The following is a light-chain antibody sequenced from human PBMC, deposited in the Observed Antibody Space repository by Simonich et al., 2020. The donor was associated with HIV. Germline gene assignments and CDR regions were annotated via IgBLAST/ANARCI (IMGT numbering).Light chain of an antibody. CDR3: QQYHSTPNT. Sequence: DIVMTQSPDSLAVSLGERATINCKSSQSVLYSSNNKNYLAWYQQKPGQPPKRLIYWASTRESGVPDRFSGSGSGTDFTLTISSLQAEDVAVYYCQQYHSTPNTFGQGTKLELK. V-gene: IGKV4-1*01. CDR1: QSVLYSSNNKNY. CDR2: WAS. J-gene: IGKJ2*01.